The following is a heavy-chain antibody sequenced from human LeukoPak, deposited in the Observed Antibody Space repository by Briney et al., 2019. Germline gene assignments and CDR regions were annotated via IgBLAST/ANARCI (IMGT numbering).Heavy chain of an antibody. D-gene: IGHD2-21*01. Sequence: PSETLSLTCTVSGGSISSGGYYWSWIRQHPGKGLEWIGYIYYSGSTYYNPSLKSRVTISVDTSKNQFSLKLSSVTAADTAVYYCARLAYFDYFDYWGQGTLVTVSS. CDR3: ARLAYFDYFDY. J-gene: IGHJ4*02. CDR1: GGSISSGGYY. CDR2: IYYSGST. V-gene: IGHV4-31*03.